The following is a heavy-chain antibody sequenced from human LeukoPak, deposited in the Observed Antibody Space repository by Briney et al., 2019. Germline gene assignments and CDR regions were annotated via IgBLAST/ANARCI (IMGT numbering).Heavy chain of an antibody. Sequence: PSETLSLTCAVYGGSFSGYYWSWIRQPPGKGLEWIGEINHSGSTNYNPSLKSRVTISVDTSKNQFSLKLSSVTAADTAVYYCASSYCSSTSCYTGADYWGQGTLVTVSS. CDR3: ASSYCSSTSCYTGADY. D-gene: IGHD2-2*02. CDR2: INHSGST. V-gene: IGHV4-34*01. J-gene: IGHJ4*02. CDR1: GGSFSGYY.